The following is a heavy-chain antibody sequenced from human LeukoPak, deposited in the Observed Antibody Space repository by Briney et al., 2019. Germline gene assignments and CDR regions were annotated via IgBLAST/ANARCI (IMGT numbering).Heavy chain of an antibody. Sequence: GASVKVSCKASGYTFTGYYMHWVRQAPGQGLEWMGWINPNSGGTNYAQKFQGRVTMTRDTSISTAYMELSRLRSDDTAVYYCARRYCSSTSRYRYFDYWGQGTLVTVSS. V-gene: IGHV1-2*02. D-gene: IGHD2-2*02. CDR3: ARRYCSSTSRYRYFDY. CDR1: GYTFTGYY. J-gene: IGHJ4*02. CDR2: INPNSGGT.